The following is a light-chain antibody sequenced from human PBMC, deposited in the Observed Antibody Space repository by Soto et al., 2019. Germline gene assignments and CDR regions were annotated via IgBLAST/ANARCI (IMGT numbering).Light chain of an antibody. CDR2: EVS. Sequence: QSVLTQPASVSGSPGQSITISCTGTSSDVGGYNFVSWYHQHPGRAPKLLIYEVSRRPSGVSNRFSGSKSGDTASLTISGLQAEDEADYYCYSYRGYYTRVFGTGTKVTVL. V-gene: IGLV2-14*01. J-gene: IGLJ1*01. CDR1: SSDVGGYNF. CDR3: YSYRGYYTRV.